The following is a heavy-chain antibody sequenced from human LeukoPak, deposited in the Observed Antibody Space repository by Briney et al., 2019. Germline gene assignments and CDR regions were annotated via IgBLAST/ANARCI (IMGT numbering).Heavy chain of an antibody. CDR2: IYYSGST. CDR1: GGSISSYY. D-gene: IGHD4-17*01. CDR3: ARSDPLTVTTKRYFDL. J-gene: IGHJ2*01. V-gene: IGHV4-59*01. Sequence: MTSETLSLTCTVSGGSISSYYWSWIRQPPGKGLEWTGYIYYSGSTNYNPSLKSRVTISVDTSKNQFSLKLSSVTAADTAVYYCARSDPLTVTTKRYFDLWGRGTLVTVSS.